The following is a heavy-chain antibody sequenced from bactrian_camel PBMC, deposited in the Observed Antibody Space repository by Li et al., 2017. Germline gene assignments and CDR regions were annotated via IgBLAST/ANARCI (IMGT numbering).Heavy chain of an antibody. CDR2: ITSGYGNT. V-gene: IGHV3S53*01. Sequence: HVQLVESGGGSVQAGGSLRLSCRASGSTDNLTCVGWFRQVPGKEREGVAAITSGYGNTYYSGRVKGRFTISRSNDQKTVYLQMNNLKPEDTAIYHCAAVLHGDRFSCGFQRNFGVWGQGTQVTVS. D-gene: IGHD3*01. CDR3: AAVLHGDRFSCGFQRNFGV. J-gene: IGHJ6*01. CDR1: GSTDNLTC.